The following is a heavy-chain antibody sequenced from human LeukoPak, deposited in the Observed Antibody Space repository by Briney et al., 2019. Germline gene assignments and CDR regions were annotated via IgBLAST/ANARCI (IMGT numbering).Heavy chain of an antibody. Sequence: GSLRLSCAASGFTFSSYSMNWVRQAPGKGLEWIGSIYYSGSTYYNPSLKSRVTISVDTSKNQFSLKLSSVTAADTAVYYCASGGWDWFDPWGQGTLVTVSS. CDR2: IYYSGST. V-gene: IGHV4-59*05. CDR1: GFTFSSYSMN. J-gene: IGHJ5*02. CDR3: ASGGWDWFDP. D-gene: IGHD4-23*01.